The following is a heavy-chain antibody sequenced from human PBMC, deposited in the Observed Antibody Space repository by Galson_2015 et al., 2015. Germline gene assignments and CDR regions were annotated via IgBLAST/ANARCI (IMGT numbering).Heavy chain of an antibody. V-gene: IGHV3-33*01. CDR3: ASTLFYGDYRRPFDL. CDR1: GFTFSSYG. D-gene: IGHD4-17*01. Sequence: SLRLSCAASGFTFSSYGMHWVRQAPGKGLEWVAVIWYDGSNKYYADSVKGRFTISRDNSKNTLYLQMNSLRAEDTAVYYCASTLFYGDYRRPFDLWGRGTLVTVSS. CDR2: IWYDGSNK. J-gene: IGHJ2*01.